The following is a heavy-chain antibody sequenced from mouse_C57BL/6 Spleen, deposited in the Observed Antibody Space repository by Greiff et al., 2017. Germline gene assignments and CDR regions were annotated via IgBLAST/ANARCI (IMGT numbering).Heavy chain of an antibody. CDR1: GYTFTSYW. CDR3: ARTNYFDV. J-gene: IGHJ1*03. CDR2: IDPSDSYT. Sequence: VQLQQPGAELVKPGASVKLSCKASGYTFTSYWMQWVKQRPGQGLEWIGEIDPSDSYTNYNQKFKGKATLTVDTSSSTAYMQLSSLTSEDSAVYYCARTNYFDVWGTGTTVTVSS. V-gene: IGHV1-50*01.